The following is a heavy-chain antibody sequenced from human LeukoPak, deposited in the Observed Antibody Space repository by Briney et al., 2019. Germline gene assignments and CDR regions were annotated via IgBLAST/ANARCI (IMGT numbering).Heavy chain of an antibody. V-gene: IGHV1-18*01. D-gene: IGHD3-22*01. CDR2: ISAYNGNT. CDR1: GYTFTSYG. CDR3: ASDYYDSSGYYPLYYFDY. J-gene: IGHJ4*02. Sequence: EASVKVSCKASGYTFTSYGISWVRQAPGQGLEWMGWISAYNGNTNYAQKLQGRVTMTTDTSTSTAYMELRSLRSDDTAVYYCASDYYDSSGYYPLYYFDYWGQGTLVTVSS.